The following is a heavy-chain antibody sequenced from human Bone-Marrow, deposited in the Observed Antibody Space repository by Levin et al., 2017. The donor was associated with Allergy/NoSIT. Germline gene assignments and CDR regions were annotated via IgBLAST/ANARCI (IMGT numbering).Heavy chain of an antibody. CDR3: ARLVDSRGYSGYVDN. D-gene: IGHD5-12*01. CDR1: GDSINRGGFF. CDR2: ITDTGST. V-gene: IGHV4-31*03. J-gene: IGHJ4*02. Sequence: TLSLTCTVSGDSINRGGFFWTWIRQPPGKGLEWIGYITDTGSTFYNPSLKSRITLSRDTSQNQFVLRVTSVTAADTAIYYCARLVDSRGYSGYVDNWGRGSLVTVSS.